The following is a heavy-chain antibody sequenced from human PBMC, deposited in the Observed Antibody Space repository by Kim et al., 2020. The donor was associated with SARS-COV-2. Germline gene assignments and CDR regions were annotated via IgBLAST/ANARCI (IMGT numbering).Heavy chain of an antibody. CDR3: ARGDIVVVPAAIWPDAFDI. D-gene: IGHD2-2*01. V-gene: IGHV4-34*01. Sequence: SRVTISVDTSKNQFSLKLSSVTAADTAVYYCARGDIVVVPAAIWPDAFDIWGQGTMVTVSS. J-gene: IGHJ3*02.